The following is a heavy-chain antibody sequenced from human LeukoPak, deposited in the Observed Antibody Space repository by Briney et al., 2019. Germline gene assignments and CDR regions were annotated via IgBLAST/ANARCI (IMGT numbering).Heavy chain of an antibody. V-gene: IGHV2-5*02. D-gene: IGHD3-10*01. Sequence: SGPTLVKPTQTLTLTCTFSGFSLSTRGVGLGWIRQPPGKALEWLALIYWDDDKRYSPSLKSRLTITKDTSKNQVVLTMTNMDPLDTATYYFAHRPYYSGPARFDPWGQGTLVTVSS. CDR1: GFSLSTRGVG. CDR3: AHRPYYSGPARFDP. CDR2: IYWDDDK. J-gene: IGHJ5*02.